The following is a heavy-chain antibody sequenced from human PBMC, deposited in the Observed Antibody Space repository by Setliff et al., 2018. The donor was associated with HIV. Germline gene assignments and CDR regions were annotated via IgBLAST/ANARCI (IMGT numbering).Heavy chain of an antibody. CDR1: GGTISSGGSY. V-gene: IGHV4-31*03. Sequence: SETLSLTCTVSGGTISSGGSYWTWIRQYPGKGLEWIGYIFHSGITCSNPTLKSRVTISVDTSKNQFSLRLRSVTAADTAVYYCARDGRTKGVYSHWHFDLWGRGTLVTVSS. CDR3: ARDGRTKGVYSHWHFDL. D-gene: IGHD2-8*01. CDR2: IFHSGIT. J-gene: IGHJ2*01.